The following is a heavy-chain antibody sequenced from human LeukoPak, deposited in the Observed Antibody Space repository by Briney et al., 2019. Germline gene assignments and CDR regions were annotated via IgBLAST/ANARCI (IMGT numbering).Heavy chain of an antibody. D-gene: IGHD5-18*01. Sequence: SSVKVSCKASGGTFSSYAISWVRQAPGQGLEWMGGIIPIFGTANYAQKFQGRVTITAAESTSTAYMELSSLRSEDTAVYYCARSRERAAMGHFDYWGQGTLVTVSS. CDR3: ARSRERAAMGHFDY. V-gene: IGHV1-69*01. CDR2: IIPIFGTA. J-gene: IGHJ4*02. CDR1: GGTFSSYA.